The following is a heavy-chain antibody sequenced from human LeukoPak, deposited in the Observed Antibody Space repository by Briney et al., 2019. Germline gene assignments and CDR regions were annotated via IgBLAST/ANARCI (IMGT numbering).Heavy chain of an antibody. Sequence: ASVKVCCKASGYTFTGYYMHWVRQAPGQGLEWMGWINPNSGGTNYAQKFQGRVTMTRDTSISTAYMELSRLRSDDTAVYYCARGRDYDFWSGYYGYWGQGTLVTVSS. CDR2: INPNSGGT. CDR3: ARGRDYDFWSGYYGY. D-gene: IGHD3-3*01. J-gene: IGHJ4*02. CDR1: GYTFTGYY. V-gene: IGHV1-2*02.